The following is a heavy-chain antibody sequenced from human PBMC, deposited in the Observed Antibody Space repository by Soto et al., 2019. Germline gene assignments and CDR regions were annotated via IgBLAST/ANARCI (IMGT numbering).Heavy chain of an antibody. CDR1: GDSFTRNY. J-gene: IGHJ4*02. CDR3: ASRRIQPEY. Sequence: SETLSLTCTVSGDSFTRNYWTWIRQSPGKGLEWIGHIYYSGSTKYNPSLKSRVMISIDTSKNHFSLRLTSVTTADTAVYYCASRRIQPEYWGQGTLVTVSS. V-gene: IGHV4-59*01. CDR2: IYYSGST. D-gene: IGHD5-18*01.